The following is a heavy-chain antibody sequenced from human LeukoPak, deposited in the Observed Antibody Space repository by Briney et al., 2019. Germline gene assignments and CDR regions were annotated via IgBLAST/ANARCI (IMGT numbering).Heavy chain of an antibody. CDR2: IYPGDSDT. V-gene: IGHV5-51*01. Sequence: GESLKISCQGSGYSLTSYWIGWVRQMPGKGLEWMGIIYPGDSDTRYSASFQGQVTISADKSISTAYLQWSSLKASDTAMYYCASSNSLYYFDYWGQGTLVTVSS. D-gene: IGHD2/OR15-2a*01. J-gene: IGHJ4*02. CDR1: GYSLTSYW. CDR3: ASSNSLYYFDY.